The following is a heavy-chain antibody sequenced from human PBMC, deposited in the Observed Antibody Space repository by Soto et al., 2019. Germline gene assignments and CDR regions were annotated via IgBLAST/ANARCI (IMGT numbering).Heavy chain of an antibody. V-gene: IGHV1-3*01. Sequence: QVQLVQSGAEVKKPGASVKVSCKASGYTFTSYAMHWVRQAPGQRLEWMGWINAGNGNTKYSQKFQGRVTITRDPSASTAYMGLSSLRSEDTAGYYCAREPGYSYGYNWGQGTLVTVSS. D-gene: IGHD5-18*01. CDR3: AREPGYSYGYN. CDR1: GYTFTSYA. J-gene: IGHJ4*02. CDR2: INAGNGNT.